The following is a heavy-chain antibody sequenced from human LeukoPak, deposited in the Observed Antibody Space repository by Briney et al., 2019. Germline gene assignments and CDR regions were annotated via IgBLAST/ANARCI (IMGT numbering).Heavy chain of an antibody. V-gene: IGHV1-18*01. CDR3: ARGVDYYDSSGYLGY. CDR1: GYTFTSYG. D-gene: IGHD3-22*01. Sequence: ASVTVSCKASGYTFTSYGISWVRQAPGQGLEWMGWISAYNGNTNYAQKLQGRVTMTTDTSTSTAYMELRSLRSDDTAVYYCARGVDYYDSSGYLGYWGQGTLVTVSS. CDR2: ISAYNGNT. J-gene: IGHJ4*02.